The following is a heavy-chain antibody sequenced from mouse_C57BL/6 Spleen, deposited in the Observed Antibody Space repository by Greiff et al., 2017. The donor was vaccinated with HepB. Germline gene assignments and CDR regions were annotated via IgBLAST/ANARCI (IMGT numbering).Heavy chain of an antibody. CDR3: TRGIYDGYGYFDV. V-gene: IGHV1-5*01. CDR1: GYTFTSYW. CDR2: IYPGNSDT. Sequence: VQLQQSGPVLARPGASVKMSCKTSGYTFTSYWMHWVKQRPGQGLEWIGAIYPGNSDTSYNQKFKGKAKLTAVTSASTAYMELSSLTNEDSAVYYCTRGIYDGYGYFDVWGTGTTVTVSS. D-gene: IGHD2-3*01. J-gene: IGHJ1*03.